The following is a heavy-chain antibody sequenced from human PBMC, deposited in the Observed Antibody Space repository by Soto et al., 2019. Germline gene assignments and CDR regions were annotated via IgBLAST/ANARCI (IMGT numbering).Heavy chain of an antibody. Sequence: EVQLVESGGGLVKPGGSLKLSCAASGFTFSSYSMNWVRQAPGKGLEWVSSISSSSSYIYYADSVKGRFTISRDNAKNSLYLQMNSLRAEDTAVYYCARGITGTLRHDYWRQGTLITVSS. D-gene: IGHD1-20*01. J-gene: IGHJ4*02. CDR3: ARGITGTLRHDY. CDR1: GFTFSSYS. CDR2: ISSSSSYI. V-gene: IGHV3-21*04.